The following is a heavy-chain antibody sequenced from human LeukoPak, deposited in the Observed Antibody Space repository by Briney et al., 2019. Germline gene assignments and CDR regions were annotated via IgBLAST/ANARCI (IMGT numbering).Heavy chain of an antibody. CDR2: ISGSGGST. V-gene: IGHV3-23*01. CDR1: GFTFSSYG. J-gene: IGHJ4*02. Sequence: GGSLRLSCAASGFTFSSYGMSWDRQAPGKVLEWVSAISGSGGSTYYADSVRGRFTISRDNSKNTLYLQMNSLRAEDTAVYYCVRGAYSSSWLNFDYWGQGTLVTVSS. CDR3: VRGAYSSSWLNFDY. D-gene: IGHD6-13*01.